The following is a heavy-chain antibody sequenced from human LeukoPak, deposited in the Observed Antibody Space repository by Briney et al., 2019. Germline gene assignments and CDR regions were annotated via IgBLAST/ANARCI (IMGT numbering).Heavy chain of an antibody. CDR2: IYHSGST. V-gene: IGHV4-59*01. Sequence: SETLSLTCTVSGGSISSYYSSWIRQPPGKGLEWIGYIYHSGSTKYNPSLKSRVTISVDTSKKQFSLKLSSVTAADTAVYYCARFNFLLYSSSHNWSDPWGQGILVTVSS. CDR1: GGSISSYY. J-gene: IGHJ5*02. CDR3: ARFNFLLYSSSHNWSDP. D-gene: IGHD6-13*01.